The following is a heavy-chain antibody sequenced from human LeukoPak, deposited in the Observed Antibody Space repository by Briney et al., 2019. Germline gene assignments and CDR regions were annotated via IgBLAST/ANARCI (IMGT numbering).Heavy chain of an antibody. CDR1: GYTFTNYW. CDR3: VRLPSGRYPNWFDP. D-gene: IGHD1-26*01. CDR2: IFPGDSYT. V-gene: IGHV5-51*01. Sequence: GESLKISCKGSGYTFTNYWIGWVRQMPGKGLEWMGIIFPGDSYTRYSPSFQRQVTISADKSITTAYLQWSSLKASDTGMYYCVRLPSGRYPNWFDPWGQGTLVTVSS. J-gene: IGHJ5*02.